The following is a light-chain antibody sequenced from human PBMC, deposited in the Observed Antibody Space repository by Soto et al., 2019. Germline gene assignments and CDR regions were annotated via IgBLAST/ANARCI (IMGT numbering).Light chain of an antibody. J-gene: IGKJ4*01. CDR3: QQYENPLLT. V-gene: IGKV1-33*01. Sequence: DIQMTQSPSSLSASVGDRVTITCQASQDISNYLNWYQQKPGKAPKLLIYDASNLETGVPSRFSGSVSGTDFTFTISGLQPEDTATYYCQQYENPLLTFGGGTKVDIK. CDR2: DAS. CDR1: QDISNY.